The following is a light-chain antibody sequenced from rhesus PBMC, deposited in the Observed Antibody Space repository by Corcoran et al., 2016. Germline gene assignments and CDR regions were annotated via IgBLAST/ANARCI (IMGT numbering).Light chain of an antibody. J-gene: IGKJ3*01. CDR1: QDISNN. CDR3: QQGSGAPFT. CDR2: YAS. Sequence: DIQMTQSPSSLSSSVGDQATTTCRANQDISNNLAWYQQKPGKVPNLLIYYASTLQNGVPSRSSGSGSGKDFTLTISSLQPEDFATYCCQQGSGAPFTFGPGTKLDIK. V-gene: IGKV1S15*01.